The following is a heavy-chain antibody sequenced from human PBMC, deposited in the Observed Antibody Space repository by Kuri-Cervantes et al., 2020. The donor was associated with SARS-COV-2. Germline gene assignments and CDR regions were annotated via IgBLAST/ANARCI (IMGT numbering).Heavy chain of an antibody. J-gene: IGHJ6*02. V-gene: IGHV1-46*01. CDR1: GYTFTSYY. CDR2: INPSGGST. CDR3: ARALGYCSSTSCSYWDYYYYGMDV. D-gene: IGHD2-2*01. Sequence: ASVKVSCKASGYTFTSYYMHWVRQAPGQGLEWMGIINPSGGSTSYAQKFQGRVTMTRDTSTSTVYMELSRLRSDDTAVYYCARALGYCSSTSCSYWDYYYYGMDVWGQGTTVTVSS.